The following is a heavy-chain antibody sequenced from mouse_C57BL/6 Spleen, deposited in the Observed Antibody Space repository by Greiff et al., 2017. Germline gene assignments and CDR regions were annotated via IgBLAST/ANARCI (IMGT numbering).Heavy chain of an antibody. Sequence: VMLVESGAELVRPGASVKLSCKASGYTFTDYYINWVKQRPGQGLEWIARIYPGSGNTYYNEKFKGKATLTAEKSSSTAYMQLSSLTSEDSAVYFCARDYGSSLYYFDYWGQGTTLTVSS. CDR2: IYPGSGNT. CDR3: ARDYGSSLYYFDY. V-gene: IGHV1-76*01. D-gene: IGHD1-1*01. J-gene: IGHJ2*01. CDR1: GYTFTDYY.